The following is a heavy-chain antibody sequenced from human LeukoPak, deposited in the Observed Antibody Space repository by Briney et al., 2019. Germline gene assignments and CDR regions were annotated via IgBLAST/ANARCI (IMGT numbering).Heavy chain of an antibody. D-gene: IGHD6-13*01. J-gene: IGHJ6*02. V-gene: IGHV1-69*13. CDR2: IIPIFGTA. CDR1: GGTFSSYA. Sequence: GASVNVSCKASGGTFSSYAISWVRQAPGQGLEWMGGIIPIFGTANYAQKFQGRVTITADESTSTAYMELSSLRSEDTAVYYCARCRKQQLASYPYYYGMDVWGQGTTVTVSS. CDR3: ARCRKQQLASYPYYYGMDV.